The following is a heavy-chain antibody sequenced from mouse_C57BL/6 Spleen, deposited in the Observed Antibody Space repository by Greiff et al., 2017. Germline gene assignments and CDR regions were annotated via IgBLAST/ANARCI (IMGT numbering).Heavy chain of an antibody. CDR2: INYDGSST. J-gene: IGHJ2*01. D-gene: IGHD2-2*01. V-gene: IGHV5-16*01. CDR3: ARVLWLRQGYYFDY. Sequence: EVNVVESEGGLVQPGSSMKLSCTASGFTFSDYYMAWVRQVPEKGLEWVANINYDGSSTYYLDSLKSRFIISRDNAKNILYLQMSSLKSEDTATYYCARVLWLRQGYYFDYWGQGTTLTVSS. CDR1: GFTFSDYY.